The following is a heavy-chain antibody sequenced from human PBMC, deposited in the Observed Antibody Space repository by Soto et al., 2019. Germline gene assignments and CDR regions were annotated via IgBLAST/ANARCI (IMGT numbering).Heavy chain of an antibody. Sequence: QVQLVQSGDEVKKPGASVKVSCKASGYIFVNYGIAWVRQAPGQGLEWMGWISPYTGNTHSATKVQGRLTMTTDTTASTAYMDLGSLTSDDTAVYYCVMVDNYVTPTPQDVWGQGTTVTVSS. CDR3: VMVDNYVTPTPQDV. CDR1: GYIFVNYG. D-gene: IGHD3-16*01. J-gene: IGHJ6*02. CDR2: ISPYTGNT. V-gene: IGHV1-18*01.